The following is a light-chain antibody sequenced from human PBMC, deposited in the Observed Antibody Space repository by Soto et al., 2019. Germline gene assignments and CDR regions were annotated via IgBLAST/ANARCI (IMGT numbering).Light chain of an antibody. Sequence: IVLTQSPGTLSLSPGDRATLSCRASQSVSSSYLAWYQQKPGQAASLLIYGASNRATGIPDRFSGGGSGSYFTLSNSRLEHEDFAVYYCQQYGKSAMFTFGQGTKLEIK. CDR2: GAS. CDR1: QSVSSSY. J-gene: IGKJ2*01. CDR3: QQYGKSAMFT. V-gene: IGKV3-20*01.